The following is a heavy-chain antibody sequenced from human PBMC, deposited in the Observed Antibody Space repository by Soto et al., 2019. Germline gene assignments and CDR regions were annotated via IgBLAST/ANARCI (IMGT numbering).Heavy chain of an antibody. V-gene: IGHV1-2*02. CDR3: ARALVGATWPDFDY. D-gene: IGHD1-26*01. Sequence: GASVKVSCKASGYTFTGYYMHWVRQAPGQGLEWTGWINPNSGGTNYAQKFQGRVTMTRDTSISTAYMELSRLRSDDTAVYYCARALVGATWPDFDYWGQGTLVTVSS. CDR2: INPNSGGT. CDR1: GYTFTGYY. J-gene: IGHJ4*02.